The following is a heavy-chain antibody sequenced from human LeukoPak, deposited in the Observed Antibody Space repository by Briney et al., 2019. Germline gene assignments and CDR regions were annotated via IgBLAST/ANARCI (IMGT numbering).Heavy chain of an antibody. D-gene: IGHD3-10*02. CDR2: IQYDGSEI. J-gene: IGHJ4*02. Sequence: GGSLRLSCAASGLMFSTSGMHWVRQAPGKELEWVAFIQYDGSEIYYADSLKGRFTISRDNSKNTLYLQMNSLRAEDAAVFYCARESGAAKIGQMLNYWGQGTLVTVSS. CDR3: ARESGAAKIGQMLNY. V-gene: IGHV3-30*02. CDR1: GLMFSTSG.